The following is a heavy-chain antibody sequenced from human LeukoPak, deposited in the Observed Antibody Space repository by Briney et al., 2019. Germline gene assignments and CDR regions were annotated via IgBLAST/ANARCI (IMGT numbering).Heavy chain of an antibody. CDR2: INEDGSGK. Sequence: GGSLRLSCVFSGFTFSNYWMKWVRQAPGKGLEWVASINEDGSGKYSMESVKDRVTISRDNAKNSLDLQINSLTVEDTAIYYCVRDDGDVWGKGTTVTVSS. V-gene: IGHV3-7*01. CDR1: GFTFSNYW. J-gene: IGHJ6*04. CDR3: VRDDGDV.